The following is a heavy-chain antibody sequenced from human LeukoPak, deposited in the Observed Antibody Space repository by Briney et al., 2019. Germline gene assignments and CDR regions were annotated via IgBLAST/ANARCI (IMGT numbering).Heavy chain of an antibody. CDR3: ASRTIFGVAPVEYYFDY. D-gene: IGHD3-3*01. V-gene: IGHV1-46*01. CDR2: INPSGGST. J-gene: IGHJ4*02. CDR1: GYTFTSYY. Sequence: GASVKVSCKASGYTFTSYYMHWVRQAPGQGLEWMGIINPSGGSTNYAQRFQGRVTMTRDTSTGTVYMELSSLRSEDTAVYYCASRTIFGVAPVEYYFDYWGQGTLVTVSS.